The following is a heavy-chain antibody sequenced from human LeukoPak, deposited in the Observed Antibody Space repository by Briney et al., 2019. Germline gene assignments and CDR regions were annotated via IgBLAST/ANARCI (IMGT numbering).Heavy chain of an antibody. CDR3: ARARIPDYDILTGYYTGAFDI. J-gene: IGHJ3*02. CDR1: GGSISSYY. CDR2: IYYSGST. Sequence: SETLSLTCTVSGGSISSYYWSWIRQPPGKGLEWIGYIYYSGSTNYNPSLKSRVTISVDTSKNQFSLKLSSVTAADTAVYYCARARIPDYDILTGYYTGAFDIWGQGTMVTVSS. V-gene: IGHV4-59*01. D-gene: IGHD3-9*01.